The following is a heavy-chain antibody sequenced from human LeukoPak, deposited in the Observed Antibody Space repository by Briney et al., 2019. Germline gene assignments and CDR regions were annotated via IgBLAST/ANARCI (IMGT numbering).Heavy chain of an antibody. Sequence: GGSLRLSCAASGFTFSSYSMNWVRQAPGKGLEWVSSISSSSSYIYYADSVKGRFTISRDNAKNSLYPQMNSLRAEDTAVYYCARQIDYYGSGSLPDYWGQGTLVTVSS. CDR2: ISSSSSYI. CDR3: ARQIDYYGSGSLPDY. D-gene: IGHD3-10*01. V-gene: IGHV3-21*01. CDR1: GFTFSSYS. J-gene: IGHJ4*02.